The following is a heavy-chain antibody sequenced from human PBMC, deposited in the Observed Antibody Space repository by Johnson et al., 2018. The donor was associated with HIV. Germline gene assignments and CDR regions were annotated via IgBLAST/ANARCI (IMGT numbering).Heavy chain of an antibody. CDR3: ARDLDRSAFDI. CDR2: ISNSGGGT. CDR1: GFSFSDYY. D-gene: IGHD2-2*03. J-gene: IGHJ3*02. Sequence: VQLVESGGGVVQPGRSLRLSCAASGFSFSDYYMSWVRQAPGKGLEWVSSISNSGGGTYYADSVKGRFTISRDNSKNTLDLQMNSLRAEDTAVYYCARDLDRSAFDIWGQGTMVTVSS. V-gene: IGHV3-23*04.